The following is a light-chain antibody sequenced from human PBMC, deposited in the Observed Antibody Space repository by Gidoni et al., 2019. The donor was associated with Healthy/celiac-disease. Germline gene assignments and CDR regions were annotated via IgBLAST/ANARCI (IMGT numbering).Light chain of an antibody. V-gene: IGLV2-14*01. CDR1: SSDVGGYNY. Sequence: QSALTQPAYVSGFPGQSITISCTGTSSDVGGYNYVSWYQQHPGKAPKLMIYEVSNRPSGVSNRFSGSKSGNTASLTISGLQAEDEADYYCSSYTSSSTRVFGGGTKLTVL. CDR2: EVS. J-gene: IGLJ3*02. CDR3: SSYTSSSTRV.